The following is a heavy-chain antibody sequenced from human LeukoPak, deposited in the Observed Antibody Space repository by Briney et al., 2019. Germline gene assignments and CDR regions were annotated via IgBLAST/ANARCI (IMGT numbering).Heavy chain of an antibody. J-gene: IGHJ5*02. Sequence: GESLKISCKGSGYSFTNYWIGWVRQMPGKGLEWMGFTYPGDSDTKYSPSFQGQVTISVDKSISTAYLQWSSLKASDTAMYYCARVTMVRGAAYWFDPWGQGTLVTVSS. V-gene: IGHV5-51*01. CDR1: GYSFTNYW. CDR2: TYPGDSDT. D-gene: IGHD3-10*01. CDR3: ARVTMVRGAAYWFDP.